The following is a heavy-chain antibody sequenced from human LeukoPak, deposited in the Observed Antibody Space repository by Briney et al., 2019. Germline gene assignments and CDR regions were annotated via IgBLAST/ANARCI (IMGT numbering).Heavy chain of an antibody. J-gene: IGHJ3*02. Sequence: SETLSLTCAVYGGSFSGYYWSWIRQPPGKGLEWIGEINHSGSTNYNPSLKSRVTMSVDTAKNQVSLNLNSVTAADTAVYYCATGSDSATSDAFDIWGQGTMVTVSS. D-gene: IGHD1-26*01. CDR1: GGSFSGYY. V-gene: IGHV4-34*01. CDR2: INHSGST. CDR3: ATGSDSATSDAFDI.